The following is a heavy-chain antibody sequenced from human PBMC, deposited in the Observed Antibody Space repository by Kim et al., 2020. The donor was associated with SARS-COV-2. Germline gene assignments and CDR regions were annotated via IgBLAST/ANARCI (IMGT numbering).Heavy chain of an antibody. CDR3: ARLSYYSLYYFDY. J-gene: IGHJ4*02. CDR1: GGSISSSSYY. D-gene: IGHD2-15*01. CDR2: IYYSGST. V-gene: IGHV4-39*01. Sequence: SETLSLTCTVSGGSISSSSYYWGWIRQPPGKGLEWIGSIYYSGSTYYNPSLKSRVTISVDTSKNQFSLKLSSVTAADTAVYYCARLSYYSLYYFDYWGQGTLVTVSS.